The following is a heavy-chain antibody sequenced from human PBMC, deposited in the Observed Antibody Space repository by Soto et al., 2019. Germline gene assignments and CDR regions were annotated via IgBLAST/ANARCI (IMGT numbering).Heavy chain of an antibody. V-gene: IGHV3-30-3*01. CDR1: GFTFSSYA. CDR3: ARDDYGDYGDFGY. Sequence: QVQLVESGGGVVQPGRSLRLSCAASGFTFSSYAMHWVRQARGKGLEWVAVISYDGSNKYYADSVKGRFTISRDNSKNSLYLQMNSLRAEDTAVYYCARDDYGDYGDFGYWGQGTLVTVSS. D-gene: IGHD4-17*01. CDR2: ISYDGSNK. J-gene: IGHJ4*02.